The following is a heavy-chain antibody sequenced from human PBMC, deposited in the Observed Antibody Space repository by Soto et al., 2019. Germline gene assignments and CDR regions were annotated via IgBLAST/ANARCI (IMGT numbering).Heavy chain of an antibody. CDR1: GGSISSSSYY. J-gene: IGHJ4*02. D-gene: IGHD5-18*01. CDR2: IYYSGST. V-gene: IGHV4-39*01. Sequence: ASETLSLTCTVSGGSISSSSYYWGWIRQPPGKGLEWIGSIYYSGSTYYNPSLKSRVTISVDTSKNQFSLKLSSVTAADTAVYYCARNEGYSYGYFDYWGQGTLVTVSS. CDR3: ARNEGYSYGYFDY.